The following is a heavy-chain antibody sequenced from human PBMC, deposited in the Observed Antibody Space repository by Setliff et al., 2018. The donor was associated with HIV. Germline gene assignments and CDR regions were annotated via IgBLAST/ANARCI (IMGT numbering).Heavy chain of an antibody. CDR2: IDEDGNKK. D-gene: IGHD2-8*01. CDR3: AAVTVRTNAAYGVISTRFDP. V-gene: IGHV3-7*03. CDR1: GFTFSDSW. J-gene: IGHJ5*02. Sequence: GESLKISCAASGFTFSDSWMCWARQAPGKGLEWVANIDEDGNKKYYVGSVKGRFTISRDNAKNSLFLQMSRLTVDDTAVYYCAAVTVRTNAAYGVISTRFDPWGQGTLVTVSS.